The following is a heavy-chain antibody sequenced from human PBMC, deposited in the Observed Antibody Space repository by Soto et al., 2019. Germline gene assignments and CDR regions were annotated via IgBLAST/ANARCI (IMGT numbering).Heavy chain of an antibody. Sequence: GGSLRLSCAAFGFTFSTYGMHWVRQAPGKGLEWVAAIWYDGSNKYYADSVKGRFTISRDNSKNTLYLQMDSLTAEDTAVYYCARADHDYGDYNPYLDYWGQGTLVTVSS. CDR3: ARADHDYGDYNPYLDY. J-gene: IGHJ4*02. CDR2: IWYDGSNK. V-gene: IGHV3-33*01. D-gene: IGHD4-17*01. CDR1: GFTFSTYG.